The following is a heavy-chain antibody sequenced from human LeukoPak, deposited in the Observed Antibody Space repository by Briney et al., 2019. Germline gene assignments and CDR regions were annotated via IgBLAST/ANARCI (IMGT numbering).Heavy chain of an antibody. V-gene: IGHV4-4*07. J-gene: IGHJ1*01. CDR1: GGSISSYY. CDR2: VYTSGST. Sequence: SETLSLTCTVSGGSISSYYWSWIRQPAGKGLEWIGRVYTSGSTNYNPSLKSRVTISVGTSKNQFSLKLSSVTAADTAVYYCARRRAAPTKFQHWGQGTLVTVSS. CDR3: ARRRAAPTKFQH. D-gene: IGHD6-13*01.